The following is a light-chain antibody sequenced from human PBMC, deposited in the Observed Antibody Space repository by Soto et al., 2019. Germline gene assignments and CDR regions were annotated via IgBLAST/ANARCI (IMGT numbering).Light chain of an antibody. CDR2: DAS. CDR1: QIVSSY. CDR3: QQRSDWPLS. V-gene: IGKV3-11*01. J-gene: IGKJ4*01. Sequence: EIVLTQSPATLCLSPGERATLSCRASQIVSSYLAWYPQKPGHAPRLLIYDASNRATGITSRFSGSGSGPDFTPTVSIREPEDYAVYYCQQRSDWPLSFDGRTKVEIK.